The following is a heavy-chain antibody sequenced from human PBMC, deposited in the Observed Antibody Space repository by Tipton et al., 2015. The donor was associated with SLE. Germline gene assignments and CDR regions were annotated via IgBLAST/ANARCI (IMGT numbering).Heavy chain of an antibody. CDR2: IYTSGST. V-gene: IGHV4-61*02. J-gene: IGHJ6*03. CDR1: GGSISSGSYY. CDR3: ARGGRLVEGPMDV. Sequence: TLSLTCTVSGGSISSGSYYWSWIRQPAGKGLEWIGRIYTSGSTNYNPSLKSRVTISVDTAKNMFSLKLISVTAADTAVYYCARGGRLVEGPMDVWGKGTTVTVSS. D-gene: IGHD6-19*01.